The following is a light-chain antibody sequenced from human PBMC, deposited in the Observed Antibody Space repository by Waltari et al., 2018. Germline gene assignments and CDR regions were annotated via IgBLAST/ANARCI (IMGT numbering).Light chain of an antibody. CDR2: WSS. J-gene: IGKJ1*01. CDR3: HQFYTTPWT. CDR1: QSVLFRSTNKNY. Sequence: DIVMTQSPDSLAVSLGERATLNCKSSQSVLFRSTNKNYLTWYQQKPGQPPKLLISWSSTRESGVPDRFSGSGSGTDFTLTISSLQAEDVAVYYCHQFYTTPWTFGQGTKVEIK. V-gene: IGKV4-1*01.